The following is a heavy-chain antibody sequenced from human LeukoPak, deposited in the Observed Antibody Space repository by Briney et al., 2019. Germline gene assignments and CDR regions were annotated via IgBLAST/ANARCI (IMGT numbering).Heavy chain of an antibody. V-gene: IGHV5-51*01. CDR1: GYSFTSYW. CDR2: IYPGDSDT. D-gene: IGHD3-10*01. Sequence: GESLKISCKGSGYSFTSYWIGWARQMPGKGLEWMGIIYPGDSDTRYSPSFQGQVTISADKSISTAYLQWSSLKASDTAMYYCARQGLWFGEANWFDPWGQGTLVTVSS. J-gene: IGHJ5*02. CDR3: ARQGLWFGEANWFDP.